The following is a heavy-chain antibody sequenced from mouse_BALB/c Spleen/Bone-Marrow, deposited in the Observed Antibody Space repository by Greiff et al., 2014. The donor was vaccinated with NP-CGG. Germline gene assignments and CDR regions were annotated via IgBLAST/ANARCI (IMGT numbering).Heavy chain of an antibody. J-gene: IGHJ1*01. Sequence: VQLKDSGPELVKPGASVKISCKASGYSFTGYYMHWVKQSHVKSLEWIGRINPYNGATSYNQNFKDKASLTVDKSSSTAYMELHSLTSEDSAVYYCARGDWYFDVWGAGTTVTVSS. V-gene: IGHV1-31*01. CDR3: ARGDWYFDV. CDR2: INPYNGAT. CDR1: GYSFTGYY.